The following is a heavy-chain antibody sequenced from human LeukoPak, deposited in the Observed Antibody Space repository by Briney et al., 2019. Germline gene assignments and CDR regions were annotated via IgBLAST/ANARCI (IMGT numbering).Heavy chain of an antibody. D-gene: IGHD3-16*01. J-gene: IGHJ4*02. CDR2: ISWNSGSI. CDR3: GRLGGGGVLGSSFDY. V-gene: IGHV3-9*01. Sequence: GGSLRLSCAASGFTFDDYAMHWVRQAPGKGLEWVSGISWNSGSIGYEDSVKGRFTISRDNAKNSLYLQMHSLGAEATSVYYCGRLGGGGVLGSSFDYWGQGTLVTVSS. CDR1: GFTFDDYA.